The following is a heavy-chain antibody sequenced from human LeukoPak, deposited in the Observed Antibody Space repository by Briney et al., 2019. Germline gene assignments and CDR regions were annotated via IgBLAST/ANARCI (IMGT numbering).Heavy chain of an antibody. D-gene: IGHD3-10*02. CDR1: GGSISSYY. Sequence: SETLSLTCTVSGGSISSYYWSWIRQPAGKGLEWIGRIYTSGSTNYNPSLKGRVTMSVDTSKNQFSLKLSSVTAADTAVYYCARALVRGVIITEDYGMDVWGQGTTVTVSS. CDR2: IYTSGST. V-gene: IGHV4-4*07. J-gene: IGHJ6*02. CDR3: ARALVRGVIITEDYGMDV.